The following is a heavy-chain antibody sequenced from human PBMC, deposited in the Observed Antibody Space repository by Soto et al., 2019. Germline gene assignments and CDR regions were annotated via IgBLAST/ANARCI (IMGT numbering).Heavy chain of an antibody. J-gene: IGHJ6*02. V-gene: IGHV4-4*02. CDR2: IYHSGST. CDR3: ARQGFGVLHCLVDV. D-gene: IGHD3-10*01. Sequence: SETLSLTCAVSGGSISSSNWWSWVRQPPGEGLEWIGEIYHSGSTNYNPSLKSRVTISVDTSKNQFSLKLSSVTAVDTAVYYCARQGFGVLHCLVDVWGQGTMVTVSS. CDR1: GGSISSSNW.